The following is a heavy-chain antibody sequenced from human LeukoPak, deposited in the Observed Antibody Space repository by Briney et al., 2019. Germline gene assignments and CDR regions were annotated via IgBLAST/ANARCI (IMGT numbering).Heavy chain of an antibody. CDR3: ARDPLLGRETTILYYYSGMDV. CDR2: IDPSDSYT. CDR1: GYSFTSYW. J-gene: IGHJ6*02. Sequence: GESLKISCKGSGYSFTSYWISWVRQMPGKGLEWMGRIDPSDSYTNYSPSFQGHVTISADKSISTAYLQWSSLKASDTAMYYCARDPLLGRETTILYYYSGMDVWGQGTTVTASS. D-gene: IGHD3-3*01. V-gene: IGHV5-10-1*01.